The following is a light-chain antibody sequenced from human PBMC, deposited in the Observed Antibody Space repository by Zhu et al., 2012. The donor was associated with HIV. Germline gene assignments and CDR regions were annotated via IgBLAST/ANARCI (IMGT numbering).Light chain of an antibody. CDR2: ATS. Sequence: EIVLTQPPATLSLSPGERATLSCRASQTFSSSFLAWYQQKPGQAPRLLIYATSTRATGIPDRFSGSGSGTDFTLTISRLEPEDFALYYCQQRRNWPLTFGGGTRVEI. V-gene: IGKV3D-20*02. CDR3: QQRRNWPLT. CDR1: QTFSSSF. J-gene: IGKJ4*01.